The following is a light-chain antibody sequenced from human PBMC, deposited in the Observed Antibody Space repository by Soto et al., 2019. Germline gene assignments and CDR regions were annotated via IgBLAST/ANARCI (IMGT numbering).Light chain of an antibody. CDR1: SSDVGSYEY. Sequence: QSALTQPPSASGSPGQSVTISCTGTSSDVGSYEYVSWYQQHPGKAPKLMIYEVSQRPSGVPDRFSGSKSGNTASLTVSGLQADDEADYYCSSYAGSNNPVVFGGGTKLTVL. CDR3: SSYAGSNNPVV. CDR2: EVS. V-gene: IGLV2-8*01. J-gene: IGLJ2*01.